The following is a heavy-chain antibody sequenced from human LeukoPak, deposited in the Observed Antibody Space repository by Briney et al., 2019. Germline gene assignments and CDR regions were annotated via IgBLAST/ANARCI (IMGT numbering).Heavy chain of an antibody. J-gene: IGHJ4*02. CDR2: IYYSGST. CDR1: GGSISSSSYY. CDR3: ATQEWLSVDY. Sequence: SETLSLTCTVSGGSISSSSYYWGWIRQPPGKGLEWIGGIYYSGSTYYNPSLKSRVTISVDTSKNQFSLKLSSVTAADTAVYYCATQEWLSVDYWGQGTLVTVSS. V-gene: IGHV4-39*01. D-gene: IGHD3-3*01.